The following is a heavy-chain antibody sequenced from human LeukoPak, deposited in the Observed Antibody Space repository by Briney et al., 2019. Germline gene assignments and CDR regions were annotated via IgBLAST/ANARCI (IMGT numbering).Heavy chain of an antibody. CDR2: ISAYNGNT. J-gene: IGHJ6*01. D-gene: IGHD6-19*01. CDR1: GYTFTSYG. Sequence: ASVKVSRKASGYTFTSYGISWVRQAPGQGLEWMGWISAYNGNTNYAQKLQGRVTMTTDTSTSTAYMELRSLRSDDTAVYYCVRDSSGWALYYYGMDVWGQGTTVTVSS. V-gene: IGHV1-18*01. CDR3: VRDSSGWALYYYGMDV.